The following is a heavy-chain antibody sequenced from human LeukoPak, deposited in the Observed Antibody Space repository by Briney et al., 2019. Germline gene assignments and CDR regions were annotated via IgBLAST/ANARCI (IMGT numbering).Heavy chain of an antibody. V-gene: IGHV4-59*01. CDR1: GGSISSYH. J-gene: IGHJ5*02. Sequence: SETLSLTCTVSGGSISSYHWSWIRQPPGKGLEWIGYIYNSGNTNYNPSLQSRVTMSLDLSKNQFSLRLNSVTVADTAVYYCARDPGTTSRTWKFDPWGQGTLVTVSS. CDR3: ARDPGTTSRTWKFDP. D-gene: IGHD2-2*01. CDR2: IYNSGNT.